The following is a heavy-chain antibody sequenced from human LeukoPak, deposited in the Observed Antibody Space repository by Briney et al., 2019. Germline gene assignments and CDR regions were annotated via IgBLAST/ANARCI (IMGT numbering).Heavy chain of an antibody. CDR2: VYHGGTT. J-gene: IGHJ3*01. V-gene: IGHV4-30-2*01. Sequence: SETLSLTCAVSGGSISSRDYSWNWIRQPPGKGLEWIGSVYHGGTTYYNPSLKSRVSISEDRSNNQFFLKLSSVTAADTAVYHCAGSHSSSWYAFDVWGQGTRVTASS. CDR1: GGSISSRDYS. D-gene: IGHD6-13*01. CDR3: AGSHSSSWYAFDV.